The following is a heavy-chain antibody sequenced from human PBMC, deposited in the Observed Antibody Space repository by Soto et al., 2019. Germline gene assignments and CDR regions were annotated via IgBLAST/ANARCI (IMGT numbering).Heavy chain of an antibody. CDR1: GYTFTSYY. CDR3: ARAGAVGAMDY. J-gene: IGHJ4*02. Sequence: QVQLVQSGAEVKKPGASVKVSCKASGYTFTSYYMHWVRQAPGQGLEWMGIINPSGGSTSYAQKFQGRVTMTRDTATSTVYMELSSLRSEDTAVYYCARAGAVGAMDYWGQGTLVTVSS. CDR2: INPSGGST. V-gene: IGHV1-46*01. D-gene: IGHD1-26*01.